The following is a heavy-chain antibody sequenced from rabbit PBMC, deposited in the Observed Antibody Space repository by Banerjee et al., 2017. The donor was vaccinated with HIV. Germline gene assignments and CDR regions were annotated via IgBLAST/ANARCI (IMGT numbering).Heavy chain of an antibody. V-gene: IGHV1S40*01. CDR1: GFSFSSYYY. D-gene: IGHD6-1*01. J-gene: IGHJ4*01. CDR3: ARGDYTYYRAINL. CDR2: IYTSIGSA. Sequence: QSLEESGGDLVKPGASLTLTCTASGFSFSSYYYMCWVRQAPGKGLEWIACIYTSIGSAWYASWVNGRFTISKTSSTTVTLQMTSLTAADTATYFCARGDYTYYRAINLWGPGTLVTVS.